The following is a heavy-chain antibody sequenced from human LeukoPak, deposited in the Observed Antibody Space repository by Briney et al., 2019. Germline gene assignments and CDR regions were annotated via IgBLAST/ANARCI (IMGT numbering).Heavy chain of an antibody. J-gene: IGHJ4*02. CDR2: ISNSGRTI. Sequence: PGGSLRLACAVSGFTFSSYEMNWVRQAPGKGLEWVSYISNSGRTIYYADSVKGRFTISRDNAKNSLFLQMNSLRVEDTAVYYCAKRAIALGFDVGGQGTLVTVSS. D-gene: IGHD5-24*01. CDR3: AKRAIALGFDV. CDR1: GFTFSSYE. V-gene: IGHV3-48*03.